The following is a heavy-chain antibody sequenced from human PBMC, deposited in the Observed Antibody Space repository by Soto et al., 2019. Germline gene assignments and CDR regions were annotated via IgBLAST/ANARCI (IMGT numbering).Heavy chain of an antibody. CDR3: AKVHSSGHYFPED. J-gene: IGHJ4*02. CDR1: GFTLRNYA. D-gene: IGHD3-22*01. V-gene: IGHV3-23*01. CDR2: ISADGVST. Sequence: PGGSLRLSCAASGFTLRNYAMGWVRQAPGKGLDWVSAISADGVSTYAADSVKGRFTISRDDSKNTLYLQMHSLRAEDTAVYYCAKVHSSGHYFPEDWGQGALVTVSS.